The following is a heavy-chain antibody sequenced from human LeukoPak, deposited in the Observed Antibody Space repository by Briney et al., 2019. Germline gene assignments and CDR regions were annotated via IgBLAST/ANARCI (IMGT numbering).Heavy chain of an antibody. J-gene: IGHJ4*02. V-gene: IGHV1-46*01. D-gene: IGHD2-2*01. CDR3: AQGGLYCSSTSCLDY. Sequence: ASVKVSCRASGYTFTSYYMHWVRQAPGQGLEWMGIINPSGGSTSYAQKFQGRVTMTRDTSTSTVYMELSSLRSEDTAVYYCAQGGLYCSSTSCLDYWGQGTLVTVSS. CDR1: GYTFTSYY. CDR2: INPSGGST.